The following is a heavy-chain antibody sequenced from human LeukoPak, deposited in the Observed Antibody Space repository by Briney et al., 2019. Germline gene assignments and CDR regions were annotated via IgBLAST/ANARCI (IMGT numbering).Heavy chain of an antibody. V-gene: IGHV3-64D*06. J-gene: IGHJ4*02. Sequence: GGSLRLSCAASGFTVSSNYMSWVRQAPGKGLEYVSAISSNGGSTYYADSVKGRFTISRDNSKNALYLQMSSLRAEDTAVYYCVWNFDYWGQGTLVTVSS. CDR3: VWNFDY. D-gene: IGHD1-1*01. CDR1: GFTVSSNY. CDR2: ISSNGGST.